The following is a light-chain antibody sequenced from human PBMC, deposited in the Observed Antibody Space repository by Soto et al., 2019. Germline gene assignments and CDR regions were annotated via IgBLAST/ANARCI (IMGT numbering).Light chain of an antibody. CDR2: DVS. J-gene: IGLJ1*01. CDR3: SSYASSSTPYV. CDR1: SSDVGGYNY. V-gene: IGLV2-14*03. Sequence: QSVLTQPASVSGSPGQSITISCTGTSSDVGGYNYVSWYQQHPGKAPKLMIYDVSYRPSGVSNRFSGSKSGNTASLTVSGLQADDEADYYCSSYASSSTPYVFGTGTKVTVL.